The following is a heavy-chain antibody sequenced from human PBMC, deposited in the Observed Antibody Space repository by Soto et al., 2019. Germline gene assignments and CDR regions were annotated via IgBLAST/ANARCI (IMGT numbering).Heavy chain of an antibody. CDR3: AKVLSPDIVVVVAAIDAFDV. Sequence: PGGSLRLSCEASGFIFSSYWMSWVRQAPGKGLEWVANIIQDGSERYYVDSVKGRFTISRDNAKNSVFLQMNSLRAEDTAVYYFAKVLSPDIVVVVAAIDAFDVWGQGTMVTVS. D-gene: IGHD2-15*01. CDR1: GFIFSSYW. J-gene: IGHJ3*01. CDR2: IIQDGSER. V-gene: IGHV3-7*03.